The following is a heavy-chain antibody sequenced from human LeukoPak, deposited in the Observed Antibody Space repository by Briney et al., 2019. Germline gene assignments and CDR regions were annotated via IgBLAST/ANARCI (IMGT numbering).Heavy chain of an antibody. J-gene: IGHJ4*02. D-gene: IGHD5-18*01. V-gene: IGHV3-11*04. CDR2: ISSRGSTI. Sequence: KAGGSLRLSCAASGFTLSDYYMSWIRQAPGKGLEWVSYISSRGSTIYYADSVKGRFTISRDNAKNSLYLQMNSLRAEDTAVYYCARDLGYSYGYGEFDYWGQGTLVTVSS. CDR1: GFTLSDYY. CDR3: ARDLGYSYGYGEFDY.